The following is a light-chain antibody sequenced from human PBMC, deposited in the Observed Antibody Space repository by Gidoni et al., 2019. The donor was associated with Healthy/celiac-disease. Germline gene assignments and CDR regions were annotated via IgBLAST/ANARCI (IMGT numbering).Light chain of an antibody. J-gene: IGKJ5*01. CDR2: GAS. V-gene: IGKV3-15*01. CDR1: QSVSSN. Sequence: EIVMTQSPATLSVSPGERATLSCRASQSVSSNLAWYQQKPGQAPRLLIYGASTRATGIPARCSGSGSGTEFTLTISSLQSEDFAVYYCQQDNNWPPITFGQGTRLEIK. CDR3: QQDNNWPPIT.